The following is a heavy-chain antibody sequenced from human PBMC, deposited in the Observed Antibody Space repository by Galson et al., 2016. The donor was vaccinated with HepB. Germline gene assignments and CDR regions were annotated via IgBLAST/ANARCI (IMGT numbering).Heavy chain of an antibody. CDR2: ISHTDHII. CDR3: ASGGDADPADF. V-gene: IGHV3-11*01. Sequence: SLRLSCATSGFDFSNYFMTWIRQAPGKGLEWLSFISHTDHIIYYADSVKGRFTTSRDNTKNSLYLQMDSLRAEDTAFYYCASGGDADPADFWGQGTLVAVSS. D-gene: IGHD2-2*01. J-gene: IGHJ4*02. CDR1: GFDFSNYF.